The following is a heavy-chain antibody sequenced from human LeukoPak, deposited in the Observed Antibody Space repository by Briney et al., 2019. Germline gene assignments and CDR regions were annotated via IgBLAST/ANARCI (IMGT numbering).Heavy chain of an antibody. CDR3: ARAYSSEPYYFDY. Sequence: PSETLSLTCTVSGGSISSGSYYWSWIRQPAGKGLEWIGRIYTSGSTNYNPSLKSRVTISVDTSKNQFSLKLSSVTAADTAVYYCARAYSSEPYYFDYWGQGTLVTVSS. CDR2: IYTSGST. J-gene: IGHJ4*02. V-gene: IGHV4-61*02. D-gene: IGHD6-25*01. CDR1: GGSISSGSYY.